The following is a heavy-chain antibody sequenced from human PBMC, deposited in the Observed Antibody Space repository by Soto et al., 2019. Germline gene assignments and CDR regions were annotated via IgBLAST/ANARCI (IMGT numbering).Heavy chain of an antibody. Sequence: TVGSLRLSCAASGFTFSSYAMHWVRQAPGKGLEWVAVISYDGSNKYYADSVKGRFTISRDNSKNTLYLQMNSLRAEDTAVYYCARGLQIAAAGPFDYWGQGTLVTVSS. CDR1: GFTFSSYA. J-gene: IGHJ4*02. CDR3: ARGLQIAAAGPFDY. CDR2: ISYDGSNK. V-gene: IGHV3-30-3*01. D-gene: IGHD6-13*01.